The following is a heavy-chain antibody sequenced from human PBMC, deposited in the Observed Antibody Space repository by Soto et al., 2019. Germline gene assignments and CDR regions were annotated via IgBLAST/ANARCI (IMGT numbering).Heavy chain of an antibody. Sequence: EVQLLESGGGLVQPGGSLRFPWAAFGFAFTTSAMPWFRQPPGKGLQWVSAITVAGGGTYYADSVKGRFTISRDNSKNTLFLQMNSLSAEDTALYFCAKWPPSPKMGVTTHWGQGTLVSVSS. J-gene: IGHJ4*02. D-gene: IGHD1-26*01. CDR3: AKWPPSPKMGVTTH. V-gene: IGHV3-23*01. CDR2: ITVAGGGT. CDR1: GFAFTTSA.